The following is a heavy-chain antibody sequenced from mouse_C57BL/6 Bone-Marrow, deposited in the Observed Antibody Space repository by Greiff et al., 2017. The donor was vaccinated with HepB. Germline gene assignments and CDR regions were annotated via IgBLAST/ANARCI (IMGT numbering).Heavy chain of an antibody. Sequence: VQLQQSGPELVKPGASVKIPCKASGYTFTDYNMDWVKQSHGKSLEWIGDINPNNGGTIYNQKFKGKATLTVDTSSSTASRELRSLTSEDTAVYYCARYITTVVGGGYFDVWGTGTTVTVAS. CDR2: INPNNGGT. V-gene: IGHV1-18*01. CDR1: GYTFTDYN. CDR3: ARYITTVVGGGYFDV. J-gene: IGHJ1*03. D-gene: IGHD1-1*01.